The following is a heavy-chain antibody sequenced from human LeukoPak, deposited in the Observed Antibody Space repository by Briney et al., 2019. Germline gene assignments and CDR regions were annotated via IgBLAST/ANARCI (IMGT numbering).Heavy chain of an antibody. J-gene: IGHJ6*03. CDR2: IYYSGST. D-gene: IGHD3-10*01. CDR1: GGSISSSSYY. V-gene: IGHV4-39*01. Sequence: SETLSLTCTVSGGSISSSSYYWGWIRQPPGKGLEWIGSIYYSGSTYYNPSLKSRVTISVDTSKNQFSLKLSSVTAADTAVYYCARQSSRGYGSGVGYYYYYMDVWGKGTTVTISS. CDR3: ARQSSRGYGSGVGYYYYYMDV.